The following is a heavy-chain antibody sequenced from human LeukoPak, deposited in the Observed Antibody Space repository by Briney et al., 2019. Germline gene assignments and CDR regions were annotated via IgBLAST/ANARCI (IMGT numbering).Heavy chain of an antibody. J-gene: IGHJ4*02. CDR1: GYSFTSYW. V-gene: IGHV5-51*01. CDR3: ARHTDYYGSGSPIDY. CDR2: IYPGDSDT. D-gene: IGHD3-10*01. Sequence: GESLKISCKGSGYSFTSYWIGWVRQMPGKGLEWMGTIYPGDSDTRYSPSFQGQVTISADKSISTAYLQWSSLKASDTAMYYCARHTDYYGSGSPIDYWGQGTLVTVSS.